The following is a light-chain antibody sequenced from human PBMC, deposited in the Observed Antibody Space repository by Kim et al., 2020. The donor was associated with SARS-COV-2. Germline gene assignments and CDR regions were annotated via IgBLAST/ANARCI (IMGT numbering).Light chain of an antibody. CDR2: AAS. CDR1: QGISSY. V-gene: IGKV1-8*01. Sequence: ASTGDRVTITCRASQGISSYLAWYQQKPGKAPKLLIYAASTLQSGVPSRFSGSGSGTDFTLTISCLQSEDFATYYCQQYYSYPHTFGGGTKMDIK. J-gene: IGKJ4*01. CDR3: QQYYSYPHT.